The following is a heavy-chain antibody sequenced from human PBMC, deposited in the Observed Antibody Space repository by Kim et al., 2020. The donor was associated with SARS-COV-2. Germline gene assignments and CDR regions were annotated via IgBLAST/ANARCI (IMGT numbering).Heavy chain of an antibody. Sequence: SETLSLTCTVSGVSISGYYWSWFRQPPGKGLEWIGYVNYSAISNYNPSPVSRVPMSADTSKSQFFLMLITVTAADTAVDFCARSNSRCYYSGVGLWGQGTTVTVSS. CDR2: VNYSAIS. J-gene: IGHJ6*02. V-gene: IGHV4-59*13. CDR1: GVSISGYY. CDR3: ARSNSRCYYSGVGL.